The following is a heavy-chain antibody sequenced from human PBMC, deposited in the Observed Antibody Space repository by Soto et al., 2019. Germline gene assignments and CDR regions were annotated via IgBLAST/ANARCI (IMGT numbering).Heavy chain of an antibody. D-gene: IGHD5-18*01. J-gene: IGHJ3*02. CDR1: GFTFSSYA. CDR3: AKDPDRDGYNPVAFDI. CDR2: ISRLGGST. V-gene: IGHV3-23*01. Sequence: EVQLFEPGGGLVQPGGSLRLSCAASGFTFSSYAMGWVRQAPGKGLEWVSAISRLGGSTYYADSVKGRSTISRDNSKNTLYLQMNSLRAEDTAVYYCAKDPDRDGYNPVAFDIWGQGTMVTVSS.